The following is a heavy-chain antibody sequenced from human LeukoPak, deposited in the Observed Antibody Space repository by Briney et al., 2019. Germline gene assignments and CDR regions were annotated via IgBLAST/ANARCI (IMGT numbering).Heavy chain of an antibody. CDR1: GYTFTSYG. Sequence: ASVKVSCKASGYTFTSYGISWVRQAPGQGLEWMGWISAYNGNTNYAQKLQGRVTMATDTSTSTAYMELRSLRSDDTAVYYCARDPPQYYDFWSGYLTQSFDYWGQGTLVTVSS. J-gene: IGHJ4*02. V-gene: IGHV1-18*01. CDR3: ARDPPQYYDFWSGYLTQSFDY. CDR2: ISAYNGNT. D-gene: IGHD3-3*01.